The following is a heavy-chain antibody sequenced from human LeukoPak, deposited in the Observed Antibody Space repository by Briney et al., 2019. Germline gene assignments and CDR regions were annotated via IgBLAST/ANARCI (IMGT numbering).Heavy chain of an antibody. D-gene: IGHD6-19*01. Sequence: SETLSLTCTVSGGSISSSSYYWGWIRQPPGKGLEWIGSIYYSGSTYYNPSLKSRVTISVDTSKNQFSLKLSSVTAADTAVYYCARPLPSTVWYYRCDPGGQGTLVTVSS. CDR1: GGSISSSSYY. V-gene: IGHV4-39*01. CDR2: IYYSGST. J-gene: IGHJ4*02. CDR3: ARPLPSTVWYYRCDP.